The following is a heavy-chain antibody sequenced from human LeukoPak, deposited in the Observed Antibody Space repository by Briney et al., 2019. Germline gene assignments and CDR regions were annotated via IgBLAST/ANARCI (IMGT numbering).Heavy chain of an antibody. V-gene: IGHV1-8*01. CDR2: MNPNRGNT. D-gene: IGHD1/OR15-1a*01. Sequence: ASVKVSCKASGYTFTSYDINWVRQATGQGLEWMGWMNPNRGNTGYAQKFQGRVTMTRNTSISTAYMELSSLRSEDTAVYYCARSSGNTDAFDIWGQGTMVTVSS. CDR1: GYTFTSYD. CDR3: ARSSGNTDAFDI. J-gene: IGHJ3*02.